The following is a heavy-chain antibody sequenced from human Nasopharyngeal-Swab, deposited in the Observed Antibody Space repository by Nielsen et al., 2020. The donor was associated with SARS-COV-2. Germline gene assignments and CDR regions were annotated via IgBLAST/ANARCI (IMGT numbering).Heavy chain of an antibody. CDR2: IKQDGSEK. V-gene: IGHV3-7*01. J-gene: IGHJ6*02. CDR3: ARESRDDYGDYPLLYYYFYGMDV. Sequence: VRQMPGKGLEWVANIKQDGSEKYYVDSAKGRFTISRDNAKNSLYLQMNSLRVEDTAVYYCARESRDDYGDYPLLYYYFYGMDVWGQGTTVTVSS. D-gene: IGHD4-17*01.